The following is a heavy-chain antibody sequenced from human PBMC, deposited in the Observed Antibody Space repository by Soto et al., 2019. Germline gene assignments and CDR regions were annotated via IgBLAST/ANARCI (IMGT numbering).Heavy chain of an antibody. Sequence: QVQLVQSGAEVKKPGASVKVSCKASGYTFTSYGISWVRQAPGQGLEWMGWISAYNGNTNYAQKLQGRVTMTTDTSTSTAYMELRSLRSDDTAVYYCARDPRVGIRAAAGRWRWYGMDVWGQGTTVTVSS. CDR2: ISAYNGNT. J-gene: IGHJ6*02. CDR3: ARDPRVGIRAAAGRWRWYGMDV. CDR1: GYTFTSYG. D-gene: IGHD6-13*01. V-gene: IGHV1-18*01.